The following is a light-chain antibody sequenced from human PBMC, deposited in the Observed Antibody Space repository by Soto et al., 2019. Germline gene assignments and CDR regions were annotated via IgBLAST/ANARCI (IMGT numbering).Light chain of an antibody. CDR3: QQRSVWYT. CDR1: QSVSSY. J-gene: IGKJ2*01. V-gene: IGKV3-11*01. CDR2: DAS. Sequence: EIVLTQSPATLSLSPGERVTLSCRASQSVSSYLAWYQQKPGQAPRLLIYDASNRATGIPARFSGSGSGTDFTLAISSLEPEDFAVYYCQQRSVWYTFGQGTKLEIK.